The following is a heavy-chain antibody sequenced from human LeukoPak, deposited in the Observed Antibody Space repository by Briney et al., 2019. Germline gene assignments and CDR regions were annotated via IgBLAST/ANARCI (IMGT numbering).Heavy chain of an antibody. CDR1: GYTFTNNY. CDR2: IYPRDGST. J-gene: IGHJ4*02. V-gene: IGHV1-46*01. CDR3: ARDQEGFDY. Sequence: ASVKVSCKASGYTFTNNYLHWVRQAPGQGLEWMGMIYPRDGSTSYAQNFQGRVTVTRDTSTTTVHMGLRGLRSEDTAVYYCARDQEGFDYWGQGTEVTASS.